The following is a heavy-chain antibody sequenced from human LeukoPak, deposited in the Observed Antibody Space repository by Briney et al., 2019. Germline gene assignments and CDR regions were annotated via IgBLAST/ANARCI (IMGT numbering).Heavy chain of an antibody. D-gene: IGHD1-20*01. J-gene: IGHJ4*02. V-gene: IGHV4-4*02. CDR2: IYHSGST. CDR3: ARDALVTGGLGD. Sequence: SGTLSLTCAVSGGSISSSNWWSWVRQPPGKGLEWIGEIYHSGSTNYNPSLKSRVTTSVDKSKNQFSLKLSSVTAADTAVYYCARDALVTGGLGDWGQGTLVTVSS. CDR1: GGSISSSNW.